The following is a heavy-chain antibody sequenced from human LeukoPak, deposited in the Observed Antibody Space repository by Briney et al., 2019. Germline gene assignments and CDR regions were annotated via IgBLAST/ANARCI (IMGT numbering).Heavy chain of an antibody. CDR3: ARVGVGYCSGGSCYRSPFDY. D-gene: IGHD2-15*01. CDR2: INPYNGGT. V-gene: IGHV1-2*02. J-gene: IGHJ4*02. Sequence: ASVKVSCKASGYTFTDYYMHWVRQAPGQGLDWMGWINPYNGGTTYAQKSQGRVTMTRDTSISTAYMELSRLRSDDTAVYYCARVGVGYCSGGSCYRSPFDYWGQGTLVTVSS. CDR1: GYTFTDYY.